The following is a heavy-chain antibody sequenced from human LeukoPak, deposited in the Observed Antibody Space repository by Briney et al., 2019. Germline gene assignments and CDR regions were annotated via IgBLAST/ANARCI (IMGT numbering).Heavy chain of an antibody. V-gene: IGHV1-69*13. CDR3: ARVLSGITIFGVVLDV. J-gene: IGHJ6*02. CDR1: GGTFSSYA. CDR2: IIPIFGTA. D-gene: IGHD3-3*01. Sequence: SVKVSCKASGGTFSSYAISWVRQAPGQGLEWMGGIIPIFGTANYAQKFQGRVTITADESTSTAYMELSSLRSEDTAVYYCARVLSGITIFGVVLDVWGQGTTVTVS.